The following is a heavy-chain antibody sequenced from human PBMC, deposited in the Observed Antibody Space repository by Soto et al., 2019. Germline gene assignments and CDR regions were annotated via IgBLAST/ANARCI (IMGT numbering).Heavy chain of an antibody. J-gene: IGHJ6*02. CDR2: ILYTGNT. Sequence: SETLSLTCTVSGASVSSYYWSWIRQPPGKGLEWLGYILYTGNTNYNPSLKSRVTMSVDTSKNQVSLKLSAVTAADTAVYFCARGAYGSGSYYAPYYYYALDVWGQGTTVTVSS. D-gene: IGHD3-10*01. V-gene: IGHV4-59*02. CDR3: ARGAYGSGSYYAPYYYYALDV. CDR1: GASVSSYY.